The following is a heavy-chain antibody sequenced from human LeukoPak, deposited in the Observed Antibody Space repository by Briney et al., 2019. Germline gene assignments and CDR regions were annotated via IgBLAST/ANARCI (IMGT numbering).Heavy chain of an antibody. Sequence: GGSLPLSCAASGFPFSTYSMNWVRQAPGKGLEWVSYISSSSSTIYYADSVKGRFTISRDNAKNSLYLQMNSLRAEDTAVYYCARDSSPDYWGQGTLVTVSS. CDR2: ISSSSSTI. D-gene: IGHD6-13*01. V-gene: IGHV3-48*01. J-gene: IGHJ4*02. CDR3: ARDSSPDY. CDR1: GFPFSTYS.